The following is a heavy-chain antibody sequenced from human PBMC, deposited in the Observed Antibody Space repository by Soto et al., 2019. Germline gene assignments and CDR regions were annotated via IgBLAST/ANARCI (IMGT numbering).Heavy chain of an antibody. CDR3: ARHARYYDILTGYSTLSWFDP. V-gene: IGHV4-30-2*01. CDR1: GDTISTGGYS. CDR2: TYHSGNP. Sequence: PSETLSLTCAVSGDTISTGGYSWAWIRQPPGKALEWIGHTYHSGNPYYNPSLKSRVIISVDRSKNQFSLKLSSVTAADTAVYYCARHARYYDILTGYSTLSWFDPWGQGTRVTVSS. D-gene: IGHD3-9*01. J-gene: IGHJ5*02.